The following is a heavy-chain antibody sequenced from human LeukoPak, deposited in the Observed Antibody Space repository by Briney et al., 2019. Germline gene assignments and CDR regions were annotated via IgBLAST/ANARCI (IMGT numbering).Heavy chain of an antibody. CDR3: ATDQDHGYFRQ. CDR2: ISGSGGST. CDR1: GFTFSSYG. D-gene: IGHD4-17*01. V-gene: IGHV3-23*01. Sequence: GGSLRLSCAASGFTFSSYGMSWVRQAPGKGLEWVSAISGSGGSTYYADSVRGRFTISRDNAKNTLYLDMNSLRAEDTAVFYCATDQDHGYFRQWGQGTLLTVPS. J-gene: IGHJ1*01.